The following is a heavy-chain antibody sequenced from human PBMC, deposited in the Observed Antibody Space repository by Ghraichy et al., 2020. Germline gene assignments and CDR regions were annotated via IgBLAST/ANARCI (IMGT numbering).Heavy chain of an antibody. CDR3: ARDRYCCGGSCHDY. Sequence: SETLSLTCTVSGGSISSYYWSWIRQPAGQGLERIGRIYTSESTNSNPSLKSRVTMSVDTSKNQFSLKLSSVTAAGTVVYYCARDRYCCGGSCHDYWGQGTLVTLSS. CDR2: IYTSEST. D-gene: IGHD2-15*01. CDR1: GGSISSYY. V-gene: IGHV4-4*07. J-gene: IGHJ4*02.